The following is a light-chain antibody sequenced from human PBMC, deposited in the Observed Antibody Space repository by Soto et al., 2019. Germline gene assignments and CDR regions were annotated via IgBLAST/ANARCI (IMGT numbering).Light chain of an antibody. CDR2: AAS. V-gene: IGKV1-39*01. Sequence: DIQMTQSPSSLSASVGDRVTITCRASQGITNYLNWYQQKLGQAPRLLIYAASTLESGVPSRFSGSGSETDFTLSITSLQPEDFATHYCQQGHTFPWTFGQGTKV. CDR3: QQGHTFPWT. CDR1: QGITNY. J-gene: IGKJ1*01.